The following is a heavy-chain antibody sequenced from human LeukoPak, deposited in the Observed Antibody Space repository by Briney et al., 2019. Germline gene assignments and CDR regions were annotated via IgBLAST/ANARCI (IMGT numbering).Heavy chain of an antibody. D-gene: IGHD4-17*01. CDR1: GFTSSDAW. Sequence: GGSLRLSCAASGFTSSDAWMNWVRQAPGKGLEWVSSISSSSSYIYYADSVKGRFTISRDNAKNSLYLQMNSLRAEDTAVYYCARDIGDAAFHWGQGTLVTVSS. CDR3: ARDIGDAAFH. V-gene: IGHV3-21*01. J-gene: IGHJ4*02. CDR2: ISSSSSYI.